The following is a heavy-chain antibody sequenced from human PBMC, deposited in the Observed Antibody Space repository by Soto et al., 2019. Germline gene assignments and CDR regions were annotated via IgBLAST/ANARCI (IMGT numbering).Heavy chain of an antibody. Sequence: QVHLVQSGAEVKKPGASVKVSCKASGYTFTNYYIHWVRQAPGQGLEWLGIIRPSGGRTEYAQRFQGRVTMTRDTSMSTVYMELTSLTSEDTAVYYCAREPNESYYFDYWGQGTLVTVSS. CDR3: AREPNESYYFDY. V-gene: IGHV1-46*01. CDR1: GYTFTNYY. J-gene: IGHJ4*02. D-gene: IGHD5-18*01. CDR2: IRPSGGRT.